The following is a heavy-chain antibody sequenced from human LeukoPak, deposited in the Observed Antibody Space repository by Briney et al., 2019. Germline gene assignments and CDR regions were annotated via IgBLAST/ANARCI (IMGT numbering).Heavy chain of an antibody. CDR1: GFTFSSYS. D-gene: IGHD3-22*01. J-gene: IGHJ4*02. CDR3: ARDPRDYDSSGNY. CDR2: ISSSSTYI. V-gene: IGHV3-21*01. Sequence: RSGGSLRLSCAASGFTFSSYSMSWVRQAPGKGLEWVSSISSSSTYIYYADSVKGRFTISRDNAKNSLYLQMNSLRAEDTAVFYCARDPRDYDSSGNYWGQGTLATVSS.